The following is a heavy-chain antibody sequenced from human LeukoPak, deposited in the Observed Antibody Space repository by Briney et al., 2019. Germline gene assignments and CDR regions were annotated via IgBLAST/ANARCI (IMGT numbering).Heavy chain of an antibody. V-gene: IGHV1-24*01. Sequence: ASVKVSCTVSGYTLTELSMHWVRQAPGKGLEWMGGFDPEDGETIYAQKFQGRVTMTEDTSTDTAYMELSSLRSEDTAVYYCATIIYSGSYYYFDYWGQGTLVTVSS. CDR2: FDPEDGET. CDR3: ATIIYSGSYYYFDY. J-gene: IGHJ4*02. CDR1: GYTLTELS. D-gene: IGHD1-26*01.